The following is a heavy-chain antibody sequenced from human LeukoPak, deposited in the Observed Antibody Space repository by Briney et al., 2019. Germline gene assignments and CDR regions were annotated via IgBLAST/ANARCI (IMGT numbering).Heavy chain of an antibody. Sequence: PSETLSLTCTVSGGSISGYYWSWIRQPPGKGLEWIGYIYYSGSTNCNPSLKSRVTISVDTSKNQFSLKLTSVTAADTAVYLCARRGLKYYFDYWGQGTLVTVSS. D-gene: IGHD3-22*01. CDR3: ARRGLKYYFDY. CDR2: IYYSGST. V-gene: IGHV4-59*08. CDR1: GGSISGYY. J-gene: IGHJ4*02.